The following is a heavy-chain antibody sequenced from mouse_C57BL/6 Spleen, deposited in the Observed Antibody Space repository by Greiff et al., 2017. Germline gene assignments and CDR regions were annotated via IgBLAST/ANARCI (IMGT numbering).Heavy chain of an antibody. V-gene: IGHV3-6*01. Sequence: VQLKESGPGLVKPSQSLSLTCSVTGYSITSGYYWNWIRQFPGNKLEWMGYISYDGSNNSNPSLKNRISITRDTSKNQFFLKLNSVTTEDTATYYCASYYGSSYEGAMDYWGQGTSVTVSS. CDR1: GYSITSGYY. CDR3: ASYYGSSYEGAMDY. CDR2: ISYDGSN. J-gene: IGHJ4*01. D-gene: IGHD1-1*01.